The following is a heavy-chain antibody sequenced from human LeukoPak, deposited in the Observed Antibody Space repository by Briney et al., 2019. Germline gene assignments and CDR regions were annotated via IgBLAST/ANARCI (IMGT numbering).Heavy chain of an antibody. D-gene: IGHD6-13*01. CDR3: ARGGSSWFDY. Sequence: GGSLRLSCAASGFTVSSNYMSWVRQAPGKGLEWVSIIYSGGNTFYADSVKGRFIISRYNSENTLYLQMNSLRPEDTAVYYCARGGSSWFDYWGQGTLVTVSS. CDR1: GFTVSSNY. J-gene: IGHJ4*02. V-gene: IGHV3-53*04. CDR2: IYSGGNT.